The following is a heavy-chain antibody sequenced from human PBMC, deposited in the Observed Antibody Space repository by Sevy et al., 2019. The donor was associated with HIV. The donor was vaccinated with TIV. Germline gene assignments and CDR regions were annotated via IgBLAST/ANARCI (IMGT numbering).Heavy chain of an antibody. J-gene: IGHJ4*02. D-gene: IGHD3-16*01. CDR3: ARLWGTGFDS. Sequence: SETLSLTCSVSGASVSSEVYYWAWIRQRPGRGLEWSGHIFYDGGPYSNPSPKSRLVISVDTSLNHFSLRLGSVTAADTAIYFCARLWGTGFDSWGQGTLVTVSS. CDR1: GASVSSEVYY. CDR2: IFYDGGP. V-gene: IGHV4-31*03.